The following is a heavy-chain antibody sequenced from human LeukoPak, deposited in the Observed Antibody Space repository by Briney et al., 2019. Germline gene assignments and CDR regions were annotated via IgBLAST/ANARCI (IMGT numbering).Heavy chain of an antibody. Sequence: PSETLSLTCTVPSGSITGYYWNWIRQPPGKGLEWIGYIYHTGSTKYNHSLKSRVIISVDTSKSQFSLKLSSVTAADTAVYYCAAFRDGFNWHLDNWGQGTLVTVSS. CDR3: AAFRDGFNWHLDN. CDR1: SGSITGYY. D-gene: IGHD5-24*01. CDR2: IYHTGST. V-gene: IGHV4-59*01. J-gene: IGHJ4*02.